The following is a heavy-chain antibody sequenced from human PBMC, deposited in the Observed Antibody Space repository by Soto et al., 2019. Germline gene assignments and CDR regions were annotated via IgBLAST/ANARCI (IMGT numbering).Heavy chain of an antibody. CDR3: ATYYGGQGDALYY. D-gene: IGHD3-3*01. Sequence: ASVKVSCKASGGTFSSYTISWVRQAPGQGLEWMGRIIPILGIANYAQKFQGRVTITADKSTSTAYMELSSLRSEDTAVYYCATYYGGQGDALYYWRQGTLVTGSS. V-gene: IGHV1-69*02. CDR1: GGTFSSYT. J-gene: IGHJ1*01. CDR2: IIPILGIA.